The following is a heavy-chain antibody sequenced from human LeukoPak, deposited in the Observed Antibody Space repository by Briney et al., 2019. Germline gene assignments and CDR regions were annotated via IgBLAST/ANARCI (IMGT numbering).Heavy chain of an antibody. J-gene: IGHJ4*02. D-gene: IGHD1-7*01. CDR3: AREERGNYYFDY. V-gene: IGHV1-2*02. CDR2: INPNSGGT. Sequence: ASVTVSCTASGYTFTGYYMHWVRQAPGQGLEWMGWINPNSGGTNYAQKFQGRVTMTRDTSISTAYMELSRLRSDDTAVYYCAREERGNYYFDYWGQGTLVTVSS. CDR1: GYTFTGYY.